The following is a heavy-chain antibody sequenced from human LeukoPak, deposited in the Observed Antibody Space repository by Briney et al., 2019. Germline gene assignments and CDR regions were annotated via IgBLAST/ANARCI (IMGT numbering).Heavy chain of an antibody. J-gene: IGHJ4*01. D-gene: IGHD2-15*01. CDR3: AKACSGGSCYSGSDY. CDR1: GFTFSSYA. Sequence: GGSLRLSCAASGFTFSSYAMSWVRQAPGKGLEWVSAISGSGGSTYYADSVKGRFTVSRDNSKNTLYLQMNSLRAEDTAVYYCAKACSGGSCYSGSDYWGHGTLVTVSS. CDR2: ISGSGGST. V-gene: IGHV3-23*01.